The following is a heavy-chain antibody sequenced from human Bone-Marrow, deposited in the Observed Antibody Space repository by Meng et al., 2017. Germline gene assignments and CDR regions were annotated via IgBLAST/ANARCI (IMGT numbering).Heavy chain of an antibody. V-gene: IGHV1-2*02. D-gene: IGHD4-23*01. CDR3: ARDSATVVTRYWFDP. CDR1: GSTFTGYY. J-gene: IGHJ5*02. CDR2: INPNSGGT. Sequence: QGPLVQSGGGVKKPGAPVKVSCKASGSTFTGYYMHWVRQAPGQGLEWMGWINPNSGGTNYAQKFQGRVTMTRDTSISTAYMELSRLRSDDTAVYYCARDSATVVTRYWFDPWGQGTLVTVSS.